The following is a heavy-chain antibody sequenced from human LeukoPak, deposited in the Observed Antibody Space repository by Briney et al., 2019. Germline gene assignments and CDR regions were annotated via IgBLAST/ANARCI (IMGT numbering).Heavy chain of an antibody. CDR3: ASRMYGSIGRYFQH. Sequence: SDTLSLTCGVSGYSISSSNWWGWIRQPPGKGLEWIGYIHYSGSAYYNPSLKSRVTMSVDTSKNQFSLKLNSVTAVDTAVYYCASRMYGSIGRYFQHWGQGAPCTVSS. J-gene: IGHJ1*01. D-gene: IGHD6-13*01. V-gene: IGHV4-28*01. CDR2: IHYSGSA. CDR1: GYSISSSNW.